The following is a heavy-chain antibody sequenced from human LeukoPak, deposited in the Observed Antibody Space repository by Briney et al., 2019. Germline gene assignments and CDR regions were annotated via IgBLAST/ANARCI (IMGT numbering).Heavy chain of an antibody. V-gene: IGHV4-30-4*08. J-gene: IGHJ6*02. CDR3: ARGHYYDSSGYYYVDYYYYYGMDV. Sequence: SETLSLTCTVSGGSISSSSYYWGWIRQPPGKGLEWIGYIYYSGSTYYNPSLKSRVTISVDTSKNQFSLKLSSVTAADTAVYYCARGHYYDSSGYYYVDYYYYYGMDVWGQGTTVTVSS. CDR1: GGSISSSSYY. CDR2: IYYSGST. D-gene: IGHD3-22*01.